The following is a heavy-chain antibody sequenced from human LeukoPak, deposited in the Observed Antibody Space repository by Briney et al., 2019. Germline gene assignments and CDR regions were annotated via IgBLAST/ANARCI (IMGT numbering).Heavy chain of an antibody. D-gene: IGHD3-22*01. V-gene: IGHV4-4*07. CDR1: GGSISSYY. J-gene: IGHJ4*02. CDR3: ARHRYYDSSGYVFDY. CDR2: IYTSGST. Sequence: SETLSLTCTVSGGSISSYYWSWIRQPAGKGLEWIGRIYTSGSTNYNPSLKSRVTMSVDTSKNQFSLKLSSVTAADPAVYYCARHRYYDSSGYVFDYWGQGTLVTVSS.